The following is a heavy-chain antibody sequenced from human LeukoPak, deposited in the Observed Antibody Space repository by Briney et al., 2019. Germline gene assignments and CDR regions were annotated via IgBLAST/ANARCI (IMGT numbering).Heavy chain of an antibody. V-gene: IGHV1-46*01. CDR1: GYTFTSYY. J-gene: IGHJ6*02. D-gene: IGHD3-3*01. Sequence: ASVTVSCKASGYTFTSYYMHWVRQAPGQGLEWMGIINPSGGSTSYAQKFQGRVTMTRDTSTSTVYMELSSLRSEDTAVYYCARDPITIFGVVIIQYGMDVWGQGTTVTVSS. CDR2: INPSGGST. CDR3: ARDPITIFGVVIIQYGMDV.